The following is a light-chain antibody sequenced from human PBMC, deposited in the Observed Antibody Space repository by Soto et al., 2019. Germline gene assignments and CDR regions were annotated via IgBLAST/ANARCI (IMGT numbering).Light chain of an antibody. CDR3: QSFDSRLNGYV. Sequence: QSVFTQPASVCGAPGLRVTISCTGPSSDIWAGYDEHWYQQFPGTVPRLLIYDKNNRPSGVPDRFSGSKAGISASLAITGLQAEDEADYYCQSFDSRLNGYVFGTATQVTVL. V-gene: IGLV1-40*01. J-gene: IGLJ1*01. CDR2: DKN. CDR1: SSDIWAGYD.